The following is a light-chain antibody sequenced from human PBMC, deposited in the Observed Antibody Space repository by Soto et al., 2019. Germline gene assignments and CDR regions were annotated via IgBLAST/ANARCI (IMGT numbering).Light chain of an antibody. CDR2: DND. CDR3: SAWDDSLNGHVV. CDR1: ISNIGSNT. J-gene: IGLJ2*01. Sequence: QSVLTQPPSASGTPGQRVTISCSGSISNIGSNTVNWYRQLPGTAPQLLIFDNDQRPSGVPDRFSGSKSDTSASLAISGLQSEDEADYYCSAWDDSLNGHVVFGGGTMLTVL. V-gene: IGLV1-44*01.